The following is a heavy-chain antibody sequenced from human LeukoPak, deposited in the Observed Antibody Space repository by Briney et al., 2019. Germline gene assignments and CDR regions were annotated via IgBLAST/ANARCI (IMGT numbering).Heavy chain of an antibody. V-gene: IGHV1-69*06. CDR1: GGTFSSYA. J-gene: IGHJ4*02. CDR2: IIPIFGTA. Sequence: ASVTVSCKASGGTFSSYAISWVRQAPGQGLEWMGGIIPIFGTANYAQKFQGRVTITADKSTSTAYMELSSLRSEDTAVYYCAFTMVRGVNRRGIDYWGQGTLVTVSS. D-gene: IGHD3-10*01. CDR3: AFTMVRGVNRRGIDY.